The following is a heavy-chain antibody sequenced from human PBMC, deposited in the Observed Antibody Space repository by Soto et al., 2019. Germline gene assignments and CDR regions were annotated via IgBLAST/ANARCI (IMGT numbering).Heavy chain of an antibody. CDR3: ARTYCSSTSCYDYYYYYGMDV. CDR1: GYTFTSYA. CDR2: INAGNGNT. J-gene: IGHJ6*02. V-gene: IGHV1-3*01. D-gene: IGHD2-2*01. Sequence: QVQLVQSGAEVKKPGASVKVSCKASGYTFTSYAMHWVRQAPGQRLEWMGWINAGNGNTKYSQKFQGRVTITRDTSASTADMELSSLRSENTAVYYCARTYCSSTSCYDYYYYYGMDVWGQGTTVTVSS.